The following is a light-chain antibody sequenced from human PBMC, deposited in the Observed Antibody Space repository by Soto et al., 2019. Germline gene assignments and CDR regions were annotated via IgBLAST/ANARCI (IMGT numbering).Light chain of an antibody. J-gene: IGKJ3*01. CDR1: QSVSSN. V-gene: IGKV3-15*01. Sequence: EIVMTQSPATLSVSPGERATLSCRASQSVSSNLAWYQPKPGQAPRLLIYGASTRAAGIPARFSGSGSGTEFTLTFSSLQSEDFAVYYCQQYNNWPFTFGPGTKVDIK. CDR2: GAS. CDR3: QQYNNWPFT.